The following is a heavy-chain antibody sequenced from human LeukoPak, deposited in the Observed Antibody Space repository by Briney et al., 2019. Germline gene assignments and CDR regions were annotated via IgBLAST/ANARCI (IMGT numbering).Heavy chain of an antibody. J-gene: IGHJ4*02. CDR1: GFTFSDYA. CDR2: VSAAGDDT. CDR3: AKDRVTPTDY. V-gene: IGHV3-23*01. Sequence: GGSLRLSCAASGFTFSDYAMTWVRQAPGKGLEWVSVVSAAGDDTYYADSVKGRFTISRDNSKNTLYLQMNSLRAEDTAVYYCAKDRVTPTDYWGQGTLVTVSS. D-gene: IGHD2-21*02.